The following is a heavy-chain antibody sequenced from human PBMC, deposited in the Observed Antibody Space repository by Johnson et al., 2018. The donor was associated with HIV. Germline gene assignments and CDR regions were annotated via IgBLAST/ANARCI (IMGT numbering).Heavy chain of an antibody. J-gene: IGHJ3*02. Sequence: MLLVESGGGLVQPGGSLRLSCAASGFTFSSYWMHWVRQAPGKGLVWVSRINSDGSSTSYADSVKGRFTISRDNAKNTLYLQMNSLRAEDTAVYYCAKDLVVINVRYAFHIWGQGTMVTVS. CDR3: AKDLVVINVRYAFHI. V-gene: IGHV3-74*01. CDR2: INSDGSST. D-gene: IGHD3-22*01. CDR1: GFTFSSYW.